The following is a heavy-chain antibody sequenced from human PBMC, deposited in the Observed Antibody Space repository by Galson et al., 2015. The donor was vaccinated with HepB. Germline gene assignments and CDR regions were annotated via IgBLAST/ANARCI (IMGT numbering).Heavy chain of an antibody. CDR3: ARDSAARLKRPDAFDI. V-gene: IGHV3-48*01. J-gene: IGHJ3*02. Sequence: SLRLSCAASGFTFSSYSMNWVRQAPGKGLEWVSYISSSSSTIYYADSVKGRFTISRDNAKNSLYLQMNSLRAEDTAVYYCARDSAARLKRPDAFDIWGQGTMVTVSS. D-gene: IGHD6-6*01. CDR1: GFTFSSYS. CDR2: ISSSSSTI.